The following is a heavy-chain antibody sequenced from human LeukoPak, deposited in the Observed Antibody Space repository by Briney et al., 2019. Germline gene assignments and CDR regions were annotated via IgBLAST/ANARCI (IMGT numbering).Heavy chain of an antibody. D-gene: IGHD3-16*02. Sequence: PGGSLRLSCAASGFTFSSYGMHWVRQAPGKGLEWVAVISYDGSNKYYADSVKGRFTISRDNSKNTLYLQMNSLRAEDTAVHYCARNSQYDYIWGSYREYFDYWGQGTLVTVSS. J-gene: IGHJ4*02. CDR1: GFTFSSYG. CDR2: ISYDGSNK. CDR3: ARNSQYDYIWGSYREYFDY. V-gene: IGHV3-30*03.